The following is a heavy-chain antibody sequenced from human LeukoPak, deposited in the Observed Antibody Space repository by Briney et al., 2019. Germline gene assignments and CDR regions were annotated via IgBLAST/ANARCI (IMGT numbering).Heavy chain of an antibody. J-gene: IGHJ3*02. CDR1: GFTFSGYA. V-gene: IGHV3-23*01. CDR3: ASSGMREGELVPYFLDAFDI. D-gene: IGHD1-26*01. CDR2: ISGTGGST. Sequence: GGSLRLSCAASGFTFSGYAMSWVRQAPGKGLEWVSTISGTGGSTYYADSVKGRFTISRDNSRNTVFLQMNSLRAEDTAVYYCASSGMREGELVPYFLDAFDIWGQGTMVTVSS.